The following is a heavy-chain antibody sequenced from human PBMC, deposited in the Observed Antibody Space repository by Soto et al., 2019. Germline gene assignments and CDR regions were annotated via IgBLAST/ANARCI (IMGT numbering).Heavy chain of an antibody. D-gene: IGHD6-13*01. J-gene: IGHJ4*02. CDR2: IDPSDSYT. CDR1: GYSFATYW. V-gene: IGHV5-10-1*01. CDR3: ARLQAAAGDNDLTFDY. Sequence: GESLKISCQGSGYSFATYWIAWVRQMPGNGLEWMGRIDPSDSYTNYSPSFQGHVTISADKSISTAYLQWSSLKASDTAMYYCARLQAAAGDNDLTFDYWGQGTLVTVSS.